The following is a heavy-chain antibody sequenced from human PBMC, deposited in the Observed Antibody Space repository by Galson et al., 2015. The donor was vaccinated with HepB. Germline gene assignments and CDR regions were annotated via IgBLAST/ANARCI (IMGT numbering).Heavy chain of an antibody. CDR3: ATGGIKNAIVGAPY. CDR1: GFTFSDYY. J-gene: IGHJ4*02. D-gene: IGHD1-26*01. Sequence: SLRLSCAASGFTFSDYYMSWVRQSPGQGLEWLAYISSGGSTTYYVDSVKGRFTIPRDNAKHLLFLQMNSLRAEDTALYYCATGGIKNAIVGAPYWGQGTLVTVSS. V-gene: IGHV3-11*01. CDR2: ISSGGSTT.